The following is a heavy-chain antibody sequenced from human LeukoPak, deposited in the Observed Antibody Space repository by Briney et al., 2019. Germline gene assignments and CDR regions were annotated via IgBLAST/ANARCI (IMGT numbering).Heavy chain of an antibody. J-gene: IGHJ4*02. Sequence: GGSLRLSCAASGFTFSSYGMHWVRQAPGKGLEWVAVIWYDGSNKYYADSVKGRFTISRDNSKNTLYLQMNSLRAEDTAVYYCAKDPINYGDYLLYYFDYWGQGTLVTVSS. CDR2: IWYDGSNK. V-gene: IGHV3-33*06. CDR1: GFTFSSYG. CDR3: AKDPINYGDYLLYYFDY. D-gene: IGHD4-17*01.